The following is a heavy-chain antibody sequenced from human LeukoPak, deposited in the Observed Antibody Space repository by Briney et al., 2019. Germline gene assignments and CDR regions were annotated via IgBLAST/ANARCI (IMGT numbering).Heavy chain of an antibody. Sequence: GGSLRLSCAASGFTFSSYGMHWVRQAPGKGLEWVAVIWYDGSNKYYADSVKGRFTISRDNSKNTLYLQMNSLRAEDTAVYYCARSVYSYGRPYFVYWGQGTLVTVSS. D-gene: IGHD5-18*01. CDR2: IWYDGSNK. V-gene: IGHV3-33*01. J-gene: IGHJ4*02. CDR1: GFTFSSYG. CDR3: ARSVYSYGRPYFVY.